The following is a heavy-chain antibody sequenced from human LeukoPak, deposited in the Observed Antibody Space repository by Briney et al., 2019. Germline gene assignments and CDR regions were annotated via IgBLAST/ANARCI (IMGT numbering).Heavy chain of an antibody. CDR1: GGSISSYY. V-gene: IGHV4-59*08. J-gene: IGHJ4*02. CDR3: ASHPVAGYFDY. Sequence: SETLSLNCTVSGGSISSYYWSWIRQPPGKGLEWSGYIYYSGSTNYNPSLKSRVTISVDTSKNQFSLKLSSVTAADTAVYYCASHPVAGYFDYWGQGTLVTVSS. CDR2: IYYSGST. D-gene: IGHD6-19*01.